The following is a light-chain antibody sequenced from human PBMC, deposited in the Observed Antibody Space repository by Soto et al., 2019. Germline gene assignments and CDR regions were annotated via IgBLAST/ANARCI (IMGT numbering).Light chain of an antibody. CDR3: QQANSFPVT. CDR2: TAS. J-gene: IGKJ5*01. Sequence: AIQMTQSPFSLSASVGDRVTITCRASQGIRDDLSWYQQKAGKAPKLLIFTASKLNSGVPSRFSGSGSGTDFTLTISGVQPEDFATYYCQQANSFPVTFGQGTRLEIK. V-gene: IGKV1-6*01. CDR1: QGIRDD.